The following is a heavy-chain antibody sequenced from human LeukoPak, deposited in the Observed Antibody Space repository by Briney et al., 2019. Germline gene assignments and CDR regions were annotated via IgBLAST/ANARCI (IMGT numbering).Heavy chain of an antibody. Sequence: GGSLRLSCAASGFTFSSYGMHWVRQAPGKGLEWVAVISYDGSNKYYADSVKGRFTISRDNSKNTLYLQMNSLRAEDTAVYYYAKDIAAQGYYYYGMDVWGQGTTVTVSS. D-gene: IGHD6-6*01. J-gene: IGHJ6*02. CDR2: ISYDGSNK. CDR1: GFTFSSYG. CDR3: AKDIAAQGYYYYGMDV. V-gene: IGHV3-30*18.